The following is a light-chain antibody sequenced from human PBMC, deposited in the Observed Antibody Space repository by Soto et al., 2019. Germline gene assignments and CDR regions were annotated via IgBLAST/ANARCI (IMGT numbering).Light chain of an antibody. J-gene: IGLJ2*01. Sequence: QSALTQPPSASGSPGMSVTLSCSGTDNDVGRYDYVSWYQQHPGKAPKLLIYEVSKRPSGVPDRFSASKSGNTASLTVSGLQGEDEADYYCMSYVGGNSVAFGGGTNLTVL. V-gene: IGLV2-8*01. CDR1: DNDVGRYDY. CDR2: EVS. CDR3: MSYVGGNSVA.